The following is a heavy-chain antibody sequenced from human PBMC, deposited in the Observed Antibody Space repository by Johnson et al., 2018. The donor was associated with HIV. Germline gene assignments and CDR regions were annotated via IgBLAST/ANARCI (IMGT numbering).Heavy chain of an antibody. D-gene: IGHD3-9*01. CDR2: IRQDGSEK. Sequence: VQLVESGGGLVQPGGSLRLSCAASGFTFSSYWMSWVRQAPGKGLEWVANIRQDGSEKHYVDSVKGRFTISRDNSKNTLYVQMNSLRAEDTAVYFCAKDLRVFDWFNAYDAFDIWGQGTMVTVSS. V-gene: IGHV3-7*03. CDR1: GFTFSSYW. CDR3: AKDLRVFDWFNAYDAFDI. J-gene: IGHJ3*02.